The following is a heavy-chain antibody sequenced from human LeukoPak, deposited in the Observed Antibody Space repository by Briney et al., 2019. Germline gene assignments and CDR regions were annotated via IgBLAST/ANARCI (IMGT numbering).Heavy chain of an antibody. V-gene: IGHV3-23*01. D-gene: IGHD6-19*01. J-gene: IGHJ4*02. Sequence: GGSLRLSCAASGFTFSNYAMSWVRQAPGKGLEWLSVITGSGDTTYYADSVKGRFTISRDNSKNTLYLQMNSLKAEDTAIYYCATSIGVAVAFDFWGQGTLVTVSS. CDR3: ATSIGVAVAFDF. CDR1: GFTFSNYA. CDR2: ITGSGDTT.